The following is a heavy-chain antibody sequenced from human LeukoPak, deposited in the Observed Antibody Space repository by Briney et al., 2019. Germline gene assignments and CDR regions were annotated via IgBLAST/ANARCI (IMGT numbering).Heavy chain of an antibody. D-gene: IGHD3-22*01. CDR3: AKSPGYYYDSSGYYNWFDP. CDR2: ISWNSGSI. J-gene: IGHJ5*02. Sequence: GGSLRLSCAASGFTFDDYAMHWVRQAPGKGLEWDSGISWNSGSIGYADSVKGRFTISRDNAKNSLYLQMNSLRAEDTALYYCAKSPGYYYDSSGYYNWFDPWGQGTLVTVSS. CDR1: GFTFDDYA. V-gene: IGHV3-9*01.